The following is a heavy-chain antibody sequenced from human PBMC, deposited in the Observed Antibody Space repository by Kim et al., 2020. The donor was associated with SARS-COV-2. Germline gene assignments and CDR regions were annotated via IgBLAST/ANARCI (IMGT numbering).Heavy chain of an antibody. Sequence: GGSLRLSCAASGFSFTNARMSWVRQAPGKGLEWVGRVKTNTEGGTTDYAAPVRGRFTISRDDSKSVLYLQMNSLQLEDTGVYYCTNTYDWNYDWGQGTLVTVSS. CDR2: VKTNTEGGTT. J-gene: IGHJ1*01. D-gene: IGHD1-7*01. V-gene: IGHV3-15*01. CDR3: TNTYDWNYD. CDR1: GFSFTNAR.